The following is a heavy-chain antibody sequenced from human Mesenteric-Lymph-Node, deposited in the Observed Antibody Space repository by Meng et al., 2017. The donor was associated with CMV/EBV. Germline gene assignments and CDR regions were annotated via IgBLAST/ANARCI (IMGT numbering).Heavy chain of an antibody. CDR2: IRSKAYGGTT. Sequence: GESLKISCTASGFTFGDYAMSWVRQAPGKGLEWVGFIRSKAYGGTTEYAASVKGRFTISRDDSKSIAYLQMNSLKTEDTAVYYCTRGGQLWRTDNFDYWGQGTLVTVSS. CDR1: GFTFGDYA. CDR3: TRGGQLWRTDNFDY. D-gene: IGHD5-18*01. J-gene: IGHJ4*02. V-gene: IGHV3-49*04.